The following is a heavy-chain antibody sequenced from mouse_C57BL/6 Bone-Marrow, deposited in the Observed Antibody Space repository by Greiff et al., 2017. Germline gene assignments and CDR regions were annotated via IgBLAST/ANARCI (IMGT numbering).Heavy chain of an antibody. Sequence: VHVKQSGPVLVKPGASVKMSCKASGYTFTDYYMNWVKQSHGKSLEWIGVINPYNGGTSYNQKFKGKATLTVDKSSSTAYMELNSLTSEDSAVYYCAREDYGSSHWYFDVWGTGTTVTVSS. D-gene: IGHD1-1*01. CDR2: INPYNGGT. J-gene: IGHJ1*03. CDR1: GYTFTDYY. CDR3: AREDYGSSHWYFDV. V-gene: IGHV1-19*01.